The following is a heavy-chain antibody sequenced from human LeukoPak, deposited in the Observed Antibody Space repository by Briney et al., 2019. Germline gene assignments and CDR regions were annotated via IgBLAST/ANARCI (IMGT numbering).Heavy chain of an antibody. J-gene: IGHJ5*02. V-gene: IGHV4-59*01. D-gene: IGHD4-23*01. CDR3: ARGITTVVTPYWFDP. CDR1: GGSISSYY. Sequence: PSETLSLTCTVSGGSISSYYWSWIRQPPGKGLEWIGYIYYSGSTNYNPSLKSRVTISVDTSKNQFSLKLSSVTAADTAVYYCARGITTVVTPYWFDPWGQGTLVTVSS. CDR2: IYYSGST.